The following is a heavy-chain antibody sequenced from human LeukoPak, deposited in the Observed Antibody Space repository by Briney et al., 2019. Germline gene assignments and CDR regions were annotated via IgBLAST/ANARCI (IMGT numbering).Heavy chain of an antibody. J-gene: IGHJ6*03. Sequence: GGSLRLSCAASGFTFSDYYMNWVRQAPGKGLEWVSYISSSGSTIYYADSVKGRFTISRDNAKNSLYLQMNSVRAEDTAVYYCARGYRSTTRCPDYMDVWGKGTTVTISS. CDR1: GFTFSDYY. D-gene: IGHD2-2*01. CDR3: ARGYRSTTRCPDYMDV. CDR2: ISSSGSTI. V-gene: IGHV3-11*04.